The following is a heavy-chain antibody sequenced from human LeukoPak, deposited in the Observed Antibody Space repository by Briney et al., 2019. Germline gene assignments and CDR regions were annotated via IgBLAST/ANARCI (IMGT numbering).Heavy chain of an antibody. V-gene: IGHV3-23*01. J-gene: IGHJ4*02. CDR3: ARDGYSSNWYIS. D-gene: IGHD6-13*01. Sequence: PGGSLRLSCAASGFTFSSYAMSWVRQAPGKGLEWVSVITGGGGNTYYADSVKGRFTISRDNSKNTLYLQMNSLRAEDTAVYYCARDGYSSNWYISWGQGTLVTVSS. CDR1: GFTFSSYA. CDR2: ITGGGGNT.